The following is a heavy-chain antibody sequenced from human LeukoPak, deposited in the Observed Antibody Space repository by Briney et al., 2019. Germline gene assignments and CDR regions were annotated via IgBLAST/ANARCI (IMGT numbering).Heavy chain of an antibody. Sequence: GASVKVSCKASGGTFSSYAISWVRQAPGQGLEWMGGIIPIFGTASYAQKFQGRVTITADESTSTAYMELSSLRSEDTAVYYCARELKTGAPLDYWGQGTLVTVSS. CDR3: ARELKTGAPLDY. CDR1: GGTFSSYA. V-gene: IGHV1-69*13. CDR2: IIPIFGTA. J-gene: IGHJ4*02. D-gene: IGHD7-27*01.